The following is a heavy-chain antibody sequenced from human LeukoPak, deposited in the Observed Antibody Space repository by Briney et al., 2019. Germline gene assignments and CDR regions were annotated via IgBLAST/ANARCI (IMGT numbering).Heavy chain of an antibody. CDR2: IWYDGTNK. D-gene: IGHD1-26*01. V-gene: IGHV3-30*02. CDR1: GFTFSSYG. CDR3: AKDPSGSYDPTLPFDY. Sequence: PGGSLRLSCAASGFTFSSYGMHWVRQAPGKGLEWVAVIWYDGTNKYYGDSVKGRFTISRDNSKNTLYLQMNSLRAEDTAVYYCAKDPSGSYDPTLPFDYWGQGTLVTVSS. J-gene: IGHJ4*02.